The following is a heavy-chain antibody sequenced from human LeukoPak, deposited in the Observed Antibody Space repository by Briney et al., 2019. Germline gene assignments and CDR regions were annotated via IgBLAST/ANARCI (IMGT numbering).Heavy chain of an antibody. CDR2: IIPIFGTA. J-gene: IGHJ4*02. CDR3: ARDTVSAVAGTGRENSDY. D-gene: IGHD6-19*01. Sequence: SVKVSCKASGGTFSSYAISWVRQAPGQGLEWMGRIIPIFGTANYAQKFQGRVTITTDEFTSTAYMELSSLRSEDTAVYYCARDTVSAVAGTGRENSDYWGQGTLVTVSS. CDR1: GGTFSSYA. V-gene: IGHV1-69*05.